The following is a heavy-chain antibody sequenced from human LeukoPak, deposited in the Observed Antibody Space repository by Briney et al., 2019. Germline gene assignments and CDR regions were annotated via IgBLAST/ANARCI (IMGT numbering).Heavy chain of an antibody. Sequence: GGSLTLSCAASGFTFSSYGMHWVRQAPGTGLEWVAIISYDERNKYYADSVKGRFTISRDNSKNTLYPQMNSLRAEDTAVYYCAKGTYCSGGSCYPRELGYWGQGTLVTVSS. J-gene: IGHJ4*02. CDR2: ISYDERNK. CDR1: GFTFSSYG. CDR3: AKGTYCSGGSCYPRELGY. V-gene: IGHV3-30*18. D-gene: IGHD2-15*01.